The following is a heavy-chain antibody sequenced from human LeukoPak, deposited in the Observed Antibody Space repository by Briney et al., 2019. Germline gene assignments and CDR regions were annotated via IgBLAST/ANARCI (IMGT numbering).Heavy chain of an antibody. CDR2: INWNGGST. CDR3: ARGYCSGGSCYRVLDY. CDR1: GFTFDDYG. D-gene: IGHD2-15*01. J-gene: IGHJ4*02. Sequence: GGSLRLSCAASGFTFDDYGMSWVRQAPGKGLEWVSGINWNGGSTGYADSVKGRFTISRDNAKNSLYLQMNSLRAEDTALYYCARGYCSGGSCYRVLDYWGQGTLVTVSS. V-gene: IGHV3-20*04.